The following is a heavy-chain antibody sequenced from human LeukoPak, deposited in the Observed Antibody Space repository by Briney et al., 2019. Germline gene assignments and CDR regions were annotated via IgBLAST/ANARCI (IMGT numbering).Heavy chain of an antibody. Sequence: SETLSLTCTVSGGSISTANYYWGWVRQPPGKGLEWIGNIFYSGSTYYNPSLKSRVTISVDTSKNQFSLKLSSVTAADTAVYYCTRGSIAYYYMDVWGKGTTVTISS. V-gene: IGHV4-39*07. CDR3: TRGSIAYYYMDV. CDR1: GGSISTANYY. CDR2: IFYSGST. D-gene: IGHD3-22*01. J-gene: IGHJ6*03.